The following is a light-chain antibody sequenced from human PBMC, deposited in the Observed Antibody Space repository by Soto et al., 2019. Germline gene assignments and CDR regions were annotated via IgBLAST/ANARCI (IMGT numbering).Light chain of an antibody. J-gene: IGLJ2*01. V-gene: IGLV3-10*03. Sequence: SYELTQAPSVSVSPGQTARITCSGDALPKKFAYWYQQKSGQAPVLVLYEDTKRPSGIPERFSGSSSGPVATLTISGAQVEDEDDYYCYSTDSSGTPLFGGGTKVTVL. CDR3: YSTDSSGTPL. CDR1: ALPKKF. CDR2: EDT.